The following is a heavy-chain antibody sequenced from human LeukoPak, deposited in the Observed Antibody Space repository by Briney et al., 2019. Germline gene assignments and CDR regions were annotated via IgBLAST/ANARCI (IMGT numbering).Heavy chain of an antibody. CDR1: GGSFSGYY. CDR3: ARALPHSGSYYIPGSWFDP. J-gene: IGHJ5*02. V-gene: IGHV4-34*01. Sequence: SETLSLTCAVYGGSFSGYYWSWIRQPPGKGLEWIGEINRSGSTNYNPSLKSRVTISVDTSKNQFSLKLSSVTAADTAVYYCARALPHSGSYYIPGSWFDPWGQGTLVTVSS. CDR2: INRSGST. D-gene: IGHD1-26*01.